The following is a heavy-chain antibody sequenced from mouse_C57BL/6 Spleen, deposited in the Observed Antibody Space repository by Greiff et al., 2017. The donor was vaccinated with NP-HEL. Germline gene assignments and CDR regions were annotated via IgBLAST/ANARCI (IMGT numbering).Heavy chain of an antibody. CDR1: GYTFTSYW. J-gene: IGHJ2*01. V-gene: IGHV1-5*01. CDR3: NGGEYDGYFDY. CDR2: IYTGNSDT. D-gene: IGHD1-1*02. Sequence: VQLQQSGTVLARPGASVKMSCKTSGYTFTSYWMHWVKQRPGKGLEWIGAIYTGNSDTSYNQKFKGKAKLTAVTSDRTAYMALSSLKNEDSAVYYSNGGEYDGYFDYWGKGTTLTVSS.